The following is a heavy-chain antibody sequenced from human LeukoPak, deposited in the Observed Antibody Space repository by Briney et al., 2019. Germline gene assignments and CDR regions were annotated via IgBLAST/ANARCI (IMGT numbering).Heavy chain of an antibody. D-gene: IGHD3-22*01. CDR2: INWNGGST. V-gene: IGHV3-20*04. J-gene: IGHJ4*02. CDR3: AREAPEYYYDSSGYYFDY. CDR1: GFTFDDYG. Sequence: GGSLRLPXAASGFTFDDYGMSWLRQAPGKGLEWVSGINWNGGSTGYADSVKGRFTISRDNAKNSLYLQMNSLRAEDTALYYCAREAPEYYYDSSGYYFDYWGQGTLVTVSS.